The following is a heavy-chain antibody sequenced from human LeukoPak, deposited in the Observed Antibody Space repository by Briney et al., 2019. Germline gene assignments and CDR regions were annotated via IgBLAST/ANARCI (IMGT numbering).Heavy chain of an antibody. D-gene: IGHD3-10*01. V-gene: IGHV4-34*01. J-gene: IGHJ4*02. Sequence: PPETLFLTCAVYGGSFSGYYWGWIRQPPGKGLEWIGEINHSGSTNYNPSLKSRVTISVDTSKNQFSLKLSSVTAADTAVYYCARLAYYYGSGSYYKGDFDYWGQGTLVTVSS. CDR2: INHSGST. CDR1: GGSFSGYY. CDR3: ARLAYYYGSGSYYKGDFDY.